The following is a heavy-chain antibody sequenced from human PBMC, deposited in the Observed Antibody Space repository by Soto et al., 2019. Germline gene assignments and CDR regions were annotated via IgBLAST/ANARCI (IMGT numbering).Heavy chain of an antibody. CDR1: GNSVSSNSAA. Sequence: QTLSLTCAISGNSVSSNSAAWNWVRQSPSRGLEWLGRTFYRSKWFYDYAVSVKSRLTINPDTSKNQVSLQLNSVTPEDTAVYFCARLSWNTVPAWGQGTLVTVSS. CDR3: ARLSWNTVPA. D-gene: IGHD4-17*01. J-gene: IGHJ5*02. V-gene: IGHV6-1*01. CDR2: TFYRSKWFY.